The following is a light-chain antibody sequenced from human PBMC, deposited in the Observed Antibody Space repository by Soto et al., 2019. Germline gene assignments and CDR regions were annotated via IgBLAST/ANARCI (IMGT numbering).Light chain of an antibody. CDR1: SSDVGGYNF. CDR3: CSFTSSSTHV. CDR2: DVN. Sequence: QSALTQPASVSGSPGQSITISCTGTSSDVGGYNFVSWYQQHPGKVPKLMIFDVNRRPSGVSDRFSGSKYGNTASLTISGLKAEDEGDYYCCSFTSSSTHVFGSGTKLTVL. J-gene: IGLJ1*01. V-gene: IGLV2-14*03.